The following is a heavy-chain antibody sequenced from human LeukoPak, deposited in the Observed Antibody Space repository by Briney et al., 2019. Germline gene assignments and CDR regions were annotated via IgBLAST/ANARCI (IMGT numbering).Heavy chain of an antibody. V-gene: IGHV4-34*01. CDR1: GGSFSGYY. Sequence: PSETLSLTCAVYGGSFSGYYWSWIRQPPGKGLEWIGEINHSGSTNYNPSLKSRVTMSVDTSKNQFSLKLRSVTAADTAVYYCARDHGVAARPDLWGQGTLVTVSS. CDR2: INHSGST. J-gene: IGHJ4*02. D-gene: IGHD6-6*01. CDR3: ARDHGVAARPDL.